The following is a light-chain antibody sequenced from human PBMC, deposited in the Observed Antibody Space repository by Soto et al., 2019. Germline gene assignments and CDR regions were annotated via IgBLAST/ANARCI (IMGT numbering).Light chain of an antibody. J-gene: IGKJ5*01. CDR2: DAS. CDR3: QQRGSWPLIT. Sequence: EIVLTQSPATLSLSPGERASPTCRASQSVSNFLAWYQHKPGQAPRLLIYDASVRATGVPARFSGSGSGTDFTLTISSLEPEDSAVYYCQQRGSWPLITFGQGTRLEIK. V-gene: IGKV3-11*01. CDR1: QSVSNF.